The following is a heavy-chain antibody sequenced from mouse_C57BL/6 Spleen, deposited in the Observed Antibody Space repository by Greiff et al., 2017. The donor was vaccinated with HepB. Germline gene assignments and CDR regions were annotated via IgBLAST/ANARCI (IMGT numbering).Heavy chain of an antibody. CDR2: IYPGDGDT. D-gene: IGHD1-1*01. J-gene: IGHJ1*03. V-gene: IGHV1-82*01. CDR1: GYAFSSSW. Sequence: VQLQQSGPELVKPGASVKISCKASGYAFSSSWMNWVKQRPGKGLEWIGRIYPGDGDTNYNGKFKGKATLTADKSSSTAYMQLSSLTSEDSAVYFCASYYGSSSYWYFDVWGTGTTVTVSS. CDR3: ASYYGSSSYWYFDV.